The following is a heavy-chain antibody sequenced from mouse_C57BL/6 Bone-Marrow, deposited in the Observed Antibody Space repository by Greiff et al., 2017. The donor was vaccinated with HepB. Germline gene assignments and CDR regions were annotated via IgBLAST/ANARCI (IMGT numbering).Heavy chain of an antibody. CDR1: GFTFSSYG. J-gene: IGHJ4*01. CDR3: ARDYYGSAIFYYAMDY. Sequence: EVQVVESGGDLVKPGGSLKLSCAASGFTFSSYGMSWVRQTPDKRLEWVATISSGGSYTYYPDSVKGRFTISRDNAKNTLYLQMSSLKSEDTAMYYCARDYYGSAIFYYAMDYWGQGTSVTVSS. D-gene: IGHD1-1*01. CDR2: ISSGGSYT. V-gene: IGHV5-6*01.